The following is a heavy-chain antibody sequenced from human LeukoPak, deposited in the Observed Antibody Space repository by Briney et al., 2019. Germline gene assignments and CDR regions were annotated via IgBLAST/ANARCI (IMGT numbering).Heavy chain of an antibody. V-gene: IGHV3-23*01. D-gene: IGHD3-22*01. CDR2: VSGGGGST. J-gene: IGHJ4*02. CDR3: TTRGF. Sequence: SGGSLRLSCAASGFIFSSYAMSWVRQAPGKGLEWVSSVSGGGGSTYYADSVKGRFTISRDNSKSTLFLQMNSLRAEDTAVYYCTTRGFWGQGTLVTVSS. CDR1: GFIFSSYA.